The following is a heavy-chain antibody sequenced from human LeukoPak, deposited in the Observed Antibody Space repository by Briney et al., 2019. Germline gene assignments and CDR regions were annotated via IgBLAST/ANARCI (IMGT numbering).Heavy chain of an antibody. Sequence: GESLKISCEGSGYSFTSYWISWVRQMPGKGLEWMGRIDPSDSYTNYSPSFQGHVTISADKSISTAYLQWSSLKASDTAMYYCARRQWLANYRNWYFDLWGRGTLVTVSS. CDR3: ARRQWLANYRNWYFDL. CDR1: GYSFTSYW. D-gene: IGHD6-19*01. CDR2: IDPSDSYT. J-gene: IGHJ2*01. V-gene: IGHV5-10-1*01.